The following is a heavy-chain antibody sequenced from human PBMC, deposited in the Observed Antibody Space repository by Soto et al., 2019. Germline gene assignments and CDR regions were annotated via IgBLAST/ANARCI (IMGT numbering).Heavy chain of an antibody. CDR2: IYYSGLS. D-gene: IGHD5-18*01. Sequence: QVQLLESGPGLVKPSQTLSLICNVSGASISSGGYYWSWIRQRPGGGLEWLGFIYYSGLSHYNPSLKSRATISVDTSKNQFSFKLISVTAADTAVYYCARTEWIQLWFDYWGQGALVTVS. CDR3: ARTEWIQLWFDY. CDR1: GASISSGGYY. J-gene: IGHJ4*02. V-gene: IGHV4-31*03.